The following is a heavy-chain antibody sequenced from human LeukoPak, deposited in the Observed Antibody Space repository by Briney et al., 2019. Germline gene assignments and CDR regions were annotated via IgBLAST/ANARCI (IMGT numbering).Heavy chain of an antibody. J-gene: IGHJ4*02. CDR3: ANLLGYCSGGSCSDFDY. CDR2: ISYDGSNK. CDR1: GFTFSSYG. D-gene: IGHD2-15*01. V-gene: IGHV3-30*18. Sequence: PGGSLRFSCAASGFTFSSYGMHWVRQAPGKGLEWVAVISYDGSNKYYADSVKGRFTISRDNSKNTLYLQMNSLRAEDTAVYYCANLLGYCSGGSCSDFDYWGQGTLVTVSS.